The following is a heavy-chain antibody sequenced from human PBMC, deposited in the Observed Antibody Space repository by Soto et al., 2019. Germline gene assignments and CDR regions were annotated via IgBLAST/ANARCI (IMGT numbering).Heavy chain of an antibody. D-gene: IGHD3-9*01. CDR3: ARGDILTGYYSGWFDP. V-gene: IGHV1-18*01. CDR2: ISAYNGNT. Sequence: GASVKVSCKASGYTFTSYGISWVRQAPGQGLEWMGWISAYNGNTNYAQKLQGRVTMTTDTSTSTAYMELRSLRSDDTAVYYCARGDILTGYYSGWFDPWGQGTLVTVS. J-gene: IGHJ5*02. CDR1: GYTFTSYG.